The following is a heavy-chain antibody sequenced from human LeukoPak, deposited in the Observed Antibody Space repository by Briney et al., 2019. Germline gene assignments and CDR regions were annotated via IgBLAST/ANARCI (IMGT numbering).Heavy chain of an antibody. D-gene: IGHD3-10*01. Sequence: PSETLSLTCTVSGYSIGNGYFWGWIRQPPGKGLEWIGNIYRTGTTFYNPSLQSRVSMSVDTSKNTFSLNLISVTAADTAVYYCARDSGTTGEVKFDPWGQGTLVTVSS. CDR1: GYSIGNGYF. CDR3: ARDSGTTGEVKFDP. CDR2: IYRTGTT. J-gene: IGHJ5*02. V-gene: IGHV4-38-2*02.